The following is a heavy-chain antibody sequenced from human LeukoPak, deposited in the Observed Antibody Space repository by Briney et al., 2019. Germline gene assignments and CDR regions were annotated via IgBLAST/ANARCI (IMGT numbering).Heavy chain of an antibody. CDR1: GGSISSYY. CDR2: IYYSGST. CDR3: ARRRVEMAPITEGNWFDS. D-gene: IGHD5-24*01. J-gene: IGHJ5*01. Sequence: SETLSLTCTVSGGSISSYYWSWIRQPPGKGLEWIGYIYYSGSTNYNPSLKSRVAISVDTSKNQFSLKLSSVTAADTAVYYCARRRVEMAPITEGNWFDSWGQGTPVTVSS. V-gene: IGHV4-59*01.